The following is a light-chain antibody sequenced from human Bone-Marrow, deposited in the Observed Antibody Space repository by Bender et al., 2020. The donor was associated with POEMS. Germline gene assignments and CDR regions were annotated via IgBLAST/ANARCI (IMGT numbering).Light chain of an antibody. Sequence: QSVLTQPPSASGTPGQSVTISCSGTSSNFGTNAANWYQHVPGTAPKLLIYSNNQRPSGVPDRFSASTSGTSASLAISGLHSGDEADYYCSSWDDSLNGWVCGGGTKVTVL. CDR3: SSWDDSLNGWV. CDR2: SNN. V-gene: IGLV1-44*01. J-gene: IGLJ3*02. CDR1: SSNFGTNA.